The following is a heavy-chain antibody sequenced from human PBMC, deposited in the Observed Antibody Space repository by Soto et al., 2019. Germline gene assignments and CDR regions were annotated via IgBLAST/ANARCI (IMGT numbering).Heavy chain of an antibody. CDR3: TTDSYSTIIIVRFDY. V-gene: IGHV3-23*01. CDR1: GFSFSNYA. CDR2: ISESGGST. D-gene: IGHD3-22*01. Sequence: GGSLRLSCVASGFSFSNYAMSWVRQAPGKGLEWVSGISESGGSTYYADSVKGRFTISRDDSNNMVYLQMNSLKIEDTAVYYCTTDSYSTIIIVRFDYWGHGTLVTVSS. J-gene: IGHJ4*01.